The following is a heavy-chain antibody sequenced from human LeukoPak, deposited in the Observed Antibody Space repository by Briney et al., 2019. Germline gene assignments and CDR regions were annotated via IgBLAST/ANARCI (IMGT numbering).Heavy chain of an antibody. CDR1: GDSISSSNW. V-gene: IGHV4-4*02. J-gene: IGHJ4*02. Sequence: SGTLSLTYTVSGDSISSSNWWSWVRQPPGKGLEWIGEIYHSGRTNYNPSLKSRLTILVEKSKNQFSLKLSSVTAADTAVYYCARGLVIAVAGWGPWELPPAGYDYWGQGTLVTVSS. D-gene: IGHD6-19*01. CDR3: ARGLVIAVAGWGPWELPPAGYDY. CDR2: IYHSGRT.